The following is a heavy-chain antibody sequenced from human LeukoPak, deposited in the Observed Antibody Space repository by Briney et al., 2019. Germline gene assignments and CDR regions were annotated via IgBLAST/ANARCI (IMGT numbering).Heavy chain of an antibody. Sequence: SETLSLTCTVSGGSVSSTTYYWSWIRQPPGKGLEWIASINYSGSTYYNPSLKSRVTISVDTSENQFSLKLSSVTAADTAVYYCARYVIYGSGKYYFDYWGQGTLVTVSS. CDR3: ARYVIYGSGKYYFDY. J-gene: IGHJ4*02. CDR2: INYSGST. D-gene: IGHD3-10*01. CDR1: GGSVSSTTYY. V-gene: IGHV4-39*01.